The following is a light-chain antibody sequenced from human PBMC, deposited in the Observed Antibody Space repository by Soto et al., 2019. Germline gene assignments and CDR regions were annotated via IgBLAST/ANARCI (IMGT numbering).Light chain of an antibody. J-gene: IGLJ1*01. CDR2: HNN. Sequence: QSVLKQPPSVSGAPGQRVTISCTGSSSNIGAGYHVHWYQQLPGTAPKLLISHNNNRPSGVPDRFSGSNSGSAASLAITWLQAEDEADYYCQSYDSRLSGYVFGTGTKLTVL. CDR1: SSNIGAGYH. V-gene: IGLV1-40*01. CDR3: QSYDSRLSGYV.